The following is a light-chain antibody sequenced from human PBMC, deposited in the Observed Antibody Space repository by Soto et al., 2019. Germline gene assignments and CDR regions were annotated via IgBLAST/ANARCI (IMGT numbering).Light chain of an antibody. J-gene: IGLJ1*01. Sequence: QSALTQPASVSGSPGQSITISCTGTSSDVGGYNYVSWYQQHPGKAPRVMIYEVSNRPSGVSNRFSGSKSGNTASLTIAGLQAEDEADYYCSSYTSSSTLFGTGTKVTV. CDR1: SSDVGGYNY. CDR3: SSYTSSSTL. V-gene: IGLV2-14*01. CDR2: EVS.